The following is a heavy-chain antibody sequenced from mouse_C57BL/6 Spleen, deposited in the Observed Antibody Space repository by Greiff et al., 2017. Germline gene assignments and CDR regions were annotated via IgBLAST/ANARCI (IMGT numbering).Heavy chain of an antibody. Sequence: QVQLQQSGPELVKPGASVKISCKASGYAFSSSWMNWVKQRPGKGLEWIGRIYPGDGDTNYNGKFKGKATLTADKSSSTAYMQLSSLTSEDSAVYFCARGGVDYYDAMDYWGQGTSVTVSS. J-gene: IGHJ4*01. D-gene: IGHD2-4*01. CDR2: IYPGDGDT. CDR3: ARGGVDYYDAMDY. V-gene: IGHV1-82*01. CDR1: GYAFSSSW.